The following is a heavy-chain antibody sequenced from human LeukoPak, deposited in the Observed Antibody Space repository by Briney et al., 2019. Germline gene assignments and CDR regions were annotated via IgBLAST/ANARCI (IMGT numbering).Heavy chain of an antibody. CDR1: GCSISSSSYY. J-gene: IGHJ6*02. D-gene: IGHD2-15*01. CDR3: ARHGLTNEWWNYYYYYGMDV. Sequence: SETLSLTCTVSGCSISSSSYYWGWIRQPPGKGLEWIVSIYYSGSTYYNPSLKSRVTISVDTSKNQFSLKLSSVTAADTAVYYCARHGLTNEWWNYYYYYGMDVWGQGTTVTVSS. CDR2: IYYSGST. V-gene: IGHV4-39*01.